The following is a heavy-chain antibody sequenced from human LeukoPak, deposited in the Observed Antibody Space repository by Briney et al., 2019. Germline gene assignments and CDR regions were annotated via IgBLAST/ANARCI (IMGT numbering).Heavy chain of an antibody. CDR1: GFTFSSYS. D-gene: IGHD6-13*01. J-gene: IGHJ3*02. Sequence: PGGSLRLSCAASGFTFSSYSMDWVRQAPGKGLEWVSSISSSSSYIYYADSVKGRFTISRDNAKNSLYLQMNSLRAEDTAVYYCARGFGIAADGKQRKAFDIWGQGTMVTVSS. V-gene: IGHV3-21*01. CDR2: ISSSSSYI. CDR3: ARGFGIAADGKQRKAFDI.